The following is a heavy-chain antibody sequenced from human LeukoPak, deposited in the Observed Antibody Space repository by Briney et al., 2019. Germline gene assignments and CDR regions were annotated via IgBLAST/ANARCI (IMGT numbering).Heavy chain of an antibody. D-gene: IGHD2-21*01. CDR3: ARVPPFFCGADCHHYYFDY. V-gene: IGHV1-18*01. CDR2: ISAYDAAT. J-gene: IGHJ4*02. Sequence: ASVKVSCKASGYTFTSYGISWVRQAPGQGLEWMGWISAYDAATNYAQNFQGRVTMTTDTSTSTAYMELRSLRSDDTAVYFCARVPPFFCGADCHHYYFDYWGQGTLVTVPS. CDR1: GYTFTSYG.